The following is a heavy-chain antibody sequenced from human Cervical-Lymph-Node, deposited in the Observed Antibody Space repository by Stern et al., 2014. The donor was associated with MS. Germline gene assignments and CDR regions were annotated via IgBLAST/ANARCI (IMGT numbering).Heavy chain of an antibody. D-gene: IGHD3-3*01. CDR2: HVWGGDK. Sequence: QITLKESGPALVKPTQTLTLTCTFSGFSLSTSGMRVSWIRQPPGKALEWLARHVWGGDKFYSTYLRTRLTISKDTSKNQVVLTMPNMDPVDPATYYCARSPPYYEFWNDYYYFDYWGQGTLVAVSS. J-gene: IGHJ4*02. CDR1: GFSLSTSGMR. V-gene: IGHV2-70*04. CDR3: ARSPPYYEFWNDYYYFDY.